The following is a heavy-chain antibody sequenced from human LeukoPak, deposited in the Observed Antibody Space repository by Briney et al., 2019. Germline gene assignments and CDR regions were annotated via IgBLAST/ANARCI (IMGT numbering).Heavy chain of an antibody. Sequence: ASVKVSCKASGYTFTGHYLHWVRQAPGQGLEWVGWINPKNGGSNYAQKFQGRVTMTRDKSISTAYMELYSLRSDDTAVYYCARDPPGVRYGRPIFDFWGQGTLVTVSS. CDR2: INPKNGGS. CDR3: ARDPPGVRYGRPIFDF. D-gene: IGHD2-8*01. CDR1: GYTFTGHY. V-gene: IGHV1-2*02. J-gene: IGHJ4*02.